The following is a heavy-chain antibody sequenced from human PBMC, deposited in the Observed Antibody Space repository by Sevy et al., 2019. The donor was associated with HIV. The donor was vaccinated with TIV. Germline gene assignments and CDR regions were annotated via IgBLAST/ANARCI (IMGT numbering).Heavy chain of an antibody. CDR3: AKDHAVTTEWVVFDS. CDR2: ISFDGASR. D-gene: IGHD4-17*01. V-gene: IGHV3-30*18. CDR1: GFTFSHYA. J-gene: IGHJ4*02. Sequence: GGSLRLSCAASGFTFSHYAMHWIRQAPGKGLEWVAAISFDGASRNYADSVRGRFTISRYDSKNTVYLHMRGLRSEDTAVYFCAKDHAVTTEWVVFDSWGQGTLVTVSS.